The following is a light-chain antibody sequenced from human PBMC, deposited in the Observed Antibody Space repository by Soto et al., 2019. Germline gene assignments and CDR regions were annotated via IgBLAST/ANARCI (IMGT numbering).Light chain of an antibody. CDR2: DAS. CDR3: LQYDNWPPYT. J-gene: IGKJ2*01. CDR1: QSVSRN. V-gene: IGKV3-15*01. Sequence: EIGMTQSPATLSVSPGERVTLSCRASQSVSRNLAWFQQKPGQAPRPLIYDASTRATGIPARFSGSGSGTEFTLTISSLQSEDFAVYFCLQYDNWPPYTFGQGTKLEIK.